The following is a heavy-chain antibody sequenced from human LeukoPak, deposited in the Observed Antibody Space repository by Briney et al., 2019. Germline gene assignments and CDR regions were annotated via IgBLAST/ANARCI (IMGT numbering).Heavy chain of an antibody. CDR1: GGSISSYY. CDR2: IYDSGST. Sequence: SETLSLTCTVSGGSISSYYWSWIRQPPGKGLEWIGYIYDSGSTKYNPSLKSRVTISVDTPNNQFSLKLSSVTAADTAVYYCARPYTSGRYGAFDIWGQGTMVTVSS. CDR3: ARPYTSGRYGAFDI. J-gene: IGHJ3*02. V-gene: IGHV4-59*08. D-gene: IGHD6-19*01.